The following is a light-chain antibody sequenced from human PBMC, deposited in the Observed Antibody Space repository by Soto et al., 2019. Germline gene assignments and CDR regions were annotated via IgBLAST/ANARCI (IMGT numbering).Light chain of an antibody. Sequence: QSVLTQPASMSGSPGQSITISCTGTSSDIGDYNFVSWYQQYPGKVPKLLIYEVSNRPSGVSSRFSGSKSVNTASLTISALRAEDEADYYCSSFTSSTTRVFGTGTKLTGL. J-gene: IGLJ1*01. CDR1: SSDIGDYNF. V-gene: IGLV2-14*01. CDR3: SSFTSSTTRV. CDR2: EVS.